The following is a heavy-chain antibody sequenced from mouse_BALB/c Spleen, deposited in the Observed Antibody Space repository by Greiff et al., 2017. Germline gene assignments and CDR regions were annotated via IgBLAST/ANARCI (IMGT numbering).Heavy chain of an antibody. Sequence: EVQLQESGGDLVKPGGSLKLSCAASGFTFSSYGMSWVRQTPDKRLEWVATISSGGSYTYYPDSVKGRFTISRDNAKNTLYLQMSSLKSEDTAMYYCAREEPFDYWGQGTTLTVSS. CDR1: GFTFSSYG. CDR3: AREEPFDY. CDR2: ISSGGSYT. J-gene: IGHJ2*01. V-gene: IGHV5-6*01.